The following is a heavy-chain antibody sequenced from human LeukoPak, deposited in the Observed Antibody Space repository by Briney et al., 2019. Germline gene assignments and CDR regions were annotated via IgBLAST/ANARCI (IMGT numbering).Heavy chain of an antibody. V-gene: IGHV1-18*01. CDR1: GYTFTSYG. CDR2: ISAYNGNT. D-gene: IGHD6-19*01. CDR3: ARDSLVKVAVARYGMDV. J-gene: IGHJ6*02. Sequence: ASVKVSCKASGYTFTSYGISWVRQAPGQGLEWMGWISAYNGNTNYAQKLQGRDTMTTDTSTSTAYMELRSLRSDDTAVYYCARDSLVKVAVARYGMDVWGQGTTVIVSS.